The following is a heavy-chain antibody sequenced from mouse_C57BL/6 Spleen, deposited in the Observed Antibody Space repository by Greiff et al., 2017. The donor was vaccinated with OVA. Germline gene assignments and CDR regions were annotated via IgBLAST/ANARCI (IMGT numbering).Heavy chain of an antibody. CDR1: GYTFTSYW. Sequence: QVQLQQPGAELVKPGASVKMSCKASGYTFTSYWITWVKQRPGQGLEWIGDIYPGSGSTNYNEKFKSKATLTVDTSSSTAYMQLSSLTSEDSAVYYCARGGTGAAGSFAYWGQGTLVTVSA. CDR2: IYPGSGST. J-gene: IGHJ3*01. D-gene: IGHD3-1*01. CDR3: ARGGTGAAGSFAY. V-gene: IGHV1-55*01.